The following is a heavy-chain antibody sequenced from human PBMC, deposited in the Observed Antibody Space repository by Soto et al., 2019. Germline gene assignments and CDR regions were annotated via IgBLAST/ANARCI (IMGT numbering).Heavy chain of an antibody. Sequence: ASVKVSCKASGYTFTSYYMHWVRQAPGQGLEWMGIINPSGGSTSYAQKFQGRVTMTRDTSTSTVYMELSSLRSEDTAVYYCARDQSFGVVTYGMDVWGKGTTVTVAS. J-gene: IGHJ6*04. CDR3: ARDQSFGVVTYGMDV. V-gene: IGHV1-46*01. CDR1: GYTFTSYY. CDR2: INPSGGST. D-gene: IGHD3-3*01.